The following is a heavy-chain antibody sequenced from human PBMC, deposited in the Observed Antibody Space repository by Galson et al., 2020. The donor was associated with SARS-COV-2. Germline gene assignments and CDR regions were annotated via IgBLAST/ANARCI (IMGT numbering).Heavy chain of an antibody. CDR2: ISYDGSNK. CDR1: GFTYSSYA. Sequence: GGSLRLSCAASGFTYSSYAMHWVRQAPGKGLEWVAVISYDGSNKYYAEPVKGRFTISRDNSKNTLYLQMNSLRAEDTAVYYCARDQRYYDILTGYLGPPDDYYYYGMDVWGQGTTVTVSS. V-gene: IGHV3-30*04. D-gene: IGHD3-9*01. J-gene: IGHJ6*02. CDR3: ARDQRYYDILTGYLGPPDDYYYYGMDV.